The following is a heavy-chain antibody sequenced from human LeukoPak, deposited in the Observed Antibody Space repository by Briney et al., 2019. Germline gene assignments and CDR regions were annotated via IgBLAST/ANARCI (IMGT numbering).Heavy chain of an antibody. J-gene: IGHJ4*02. Sequence: SVKVSCKASGYTFTSYGISWVRRAPGQGLEWMGGIIPIFGTANYAQKFQGRVTITADESTSTAYMELSSLRSEDTAVYYCARGWGYSYGYVGYFDYWGQGTLVTVSS. CDR1: GYTFTSYG. CDR2: IIPIFGTA. D-gene: IGHD5-18*01. CDR3: ARGWGYSYGYVGYFDY. V-gene: IGHV1-69*13.